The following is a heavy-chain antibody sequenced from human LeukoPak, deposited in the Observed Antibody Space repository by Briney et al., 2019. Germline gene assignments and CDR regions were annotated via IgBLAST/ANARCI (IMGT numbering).Heavy chain of an antibody. J-gene: IGHJ4*02. D-gene: IGHD3-9*01. CDR2: IYYTGST. V-gene: IGHV4-59*12. CDR1: GDSISSYY. Sequence: PSETLSLTCTVSGDSISSYYWSWIRQPPGRGLEWIGYIYYTGSTNYNPSLKSRVTISVDKSKNQFSLKLSSVTATDTAVYYCARVERYFDWAPQGYFDYWGQGTLVTVSS. CDR3: ARVERYFDWAPQGYFDY.